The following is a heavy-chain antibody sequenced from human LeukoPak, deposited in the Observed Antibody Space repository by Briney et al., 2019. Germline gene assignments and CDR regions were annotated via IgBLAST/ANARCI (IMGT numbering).Heavy chain of an antibody. Sequence: SETLSLTCTVSGGSISNHYWSWIRQPPGKGLEWIGGIYYSGSTKFNPSLNSRVTISVDTSKNELSLKLSSVTAADTAVYYCARLSNNWFDPWGQGTLVTVSS. CDR1: GGSISNHY. V-gene: IGHV4-59*11. CDR3: ARLSNNWFDP. J-gene: IGHJ5*02. CDR2: IYYSGST.